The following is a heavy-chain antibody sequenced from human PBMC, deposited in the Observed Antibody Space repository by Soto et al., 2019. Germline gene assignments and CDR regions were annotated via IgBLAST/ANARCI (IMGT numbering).Heavy chain of an antibody. CDR1: GFTFSNYA. CDR2: ISGSASGT. D-gene: IGHD2-15*01. V-gene: IGHV3-23*01. J-gene: IGHJ2*01. Sequence: EEQLLESGGGWVQPGGSLRFSCSAFGFTFSNYALNWARQAPGKGLEWVSGISGSASGTYYTDSVQGRFTISRDNSKNTLYLQMNNLRAEDTALYYCAKSRSAVAAYWYFDIWGRGTLVTVSS. CDR3: AKSRSAVAAYWYFDI.